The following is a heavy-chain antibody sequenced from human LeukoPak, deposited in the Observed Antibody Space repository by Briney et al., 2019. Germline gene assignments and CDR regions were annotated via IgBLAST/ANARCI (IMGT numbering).Heavy chain of an antibody. D-gene: IGHD6-19*01. CDR2: ISSSSSYI. J-gene: IGHJ4*02. CDR3: ANGRQQWLVQYY. Sequence: GGSLRLSCAASGFTFSSYSMNWVRQAPGKGLEWVSSISSSSSYIYYADSVKGRFTISRDNAKNTLYLQMNSLRAEDTVVYYCANGRQQWLVQYYWGQGTLVTVSS. CDR1: GFTFSSYS. V-gene: IGHV3-21*04.